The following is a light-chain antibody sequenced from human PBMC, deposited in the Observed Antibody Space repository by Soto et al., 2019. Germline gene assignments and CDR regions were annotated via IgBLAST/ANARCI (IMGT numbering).Light chain of an antibody. CDR2: WSS. J-gene: IGKJ2*01. CDR3: QQYYSAPHT. Sequence: DIVMTQSPDSLAVSLGERATINCKSSQSVLYNSNNKNYLAWYQQRPGHPPRLLIYWSSTRESGVPDRFSGSGSGTDFTITISSLQDEDVAVYYCQQYYSAPHTFGQGTKLEI. CDR1: QSVLYNSNNKNY. V-gene: IGKV4-1*01.